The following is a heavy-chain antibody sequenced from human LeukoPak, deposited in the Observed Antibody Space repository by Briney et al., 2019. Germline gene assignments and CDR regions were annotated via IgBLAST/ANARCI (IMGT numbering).Heavy chain of an antibody. V-gene: IGHV3-23*01. D-gene: IGHD4-17*01. J-gene: IGHJ4*02. Sequence: GSLRLSCAASGFIFSSYAMSWVRQAPGKGLKWVSTISGSGGRTYYADSVKGRFTISRDNSKNTLYLQMNNLRAEDTAVYYCAQAGSLDYAVGNWGQGTLVTVSS. CDR3: AQAGSLDYAVGN. CDR1: GFIFSSYA. CDR2: ISGSGGRT.